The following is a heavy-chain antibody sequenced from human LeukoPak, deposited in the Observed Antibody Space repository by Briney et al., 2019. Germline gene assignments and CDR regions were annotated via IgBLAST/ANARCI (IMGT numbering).Heavy chain of an antibody. CDR2: ISYDGSNK. Sequence: GGSLRLSCAASGFTFSSYGMHWVRRAPGKGLEWVAVISYDGSNKYYADSVKGRFTISRDNSKNTLYLQMNSLRAEDTAVYYCAKDLSPERFGELFDYWGQGTLVTVSS. CDR1: GFTFSSYG. J-gene: IGHJ4*02. CDR3: AKDLSPERFGELFDY. D-gene: IGHD3-10*01. V-gene: IGHV3-30*18.